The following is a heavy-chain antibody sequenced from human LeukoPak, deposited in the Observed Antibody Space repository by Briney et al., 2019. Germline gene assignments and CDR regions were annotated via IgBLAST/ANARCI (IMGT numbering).Heavy chain of an antibody. CDR1: GGPFSGYY. J-gene: IGHJ6*02. CDR3: ARVQANYDFWSGLPTEYYYYYGMDV. Sequence: KSAETLSLTCAVYGGPFSGYYWRGIRHPPGKGREWIGEINHSGSTNYNPSLKIRVTISVATCKNQFSLTLSSVTAADTAVYYCARVQANYDFWSGLPTEYYYYYGMDVWGQGTTVTVSS. CDR2: INHSGST. D-gene: IGHD3-3*01. V-gene: IGHV4-34*01.